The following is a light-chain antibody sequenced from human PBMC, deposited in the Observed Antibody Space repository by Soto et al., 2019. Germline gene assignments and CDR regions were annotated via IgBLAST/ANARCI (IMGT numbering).Light chain of an antibody. CDR1: QSVSINY. Sequence: EIVLTQSPGTLSLSPGERATLSCRASQSVSINYLAWYQQKPGQAPRLLIYATSSRATGIPDRFTGSGSGTYFTLTISRLEPEDFAVYYCQQYFSSRTFGQGTKVEIK. J-gene: IGKJ1*01. CDR3: QQYFSSRT. V-gene: IGKV3-20*01. CDR2: ATS.